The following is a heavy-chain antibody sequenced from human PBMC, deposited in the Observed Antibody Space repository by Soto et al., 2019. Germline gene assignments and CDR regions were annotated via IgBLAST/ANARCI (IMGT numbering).Heavy chain of an antibody. V-gene: IGHV3-15*01. Sequence: EVQLVESGGGLVKPGGSLRLSCAASGFTFSNAWMSWVRQAPGKGLEWVGRIKSKTDGGTTDYAAPVKGRFTISRDDSKNTLYLQMNSLKTEDTAVYYCTPADYGGTVPPDYWGQGTLVTVSS. D-gene: IGHD4-17*01. CDR3: TPADYGGTVPPDY. J-gene: IGHJ4*02. CDR1: GFTFSNAW. CDR2: IKSKTDGGTT.